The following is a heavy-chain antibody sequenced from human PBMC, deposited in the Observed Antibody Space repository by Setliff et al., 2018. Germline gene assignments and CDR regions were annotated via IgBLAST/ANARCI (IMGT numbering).Heavy chain of an antibody. CDR2: IYPGDSDT. Sequence: GESLTLSCKASGYIFTNYWIGWVRQMPGKGLEWMGVIYPGDSDTRYGPSFQGQVTISADKAINTAYLQWSSLKASDTAIYYCTRHEDRNKCTSSSCYRENDAFDVWGQGAMVTVSS. V-gene: IGHV5-51*01. CDR1: GYIFTNYW. D-gene: IGHD2-2*01. J-gene: IGHJ3*01. CDR3: TRHEDRNKCTSSSCYRENDAFDV.